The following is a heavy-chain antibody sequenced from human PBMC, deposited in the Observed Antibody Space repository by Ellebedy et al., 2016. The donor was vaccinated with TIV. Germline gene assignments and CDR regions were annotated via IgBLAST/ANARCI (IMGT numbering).Heavy chain of an antibody. CDR2: ISAYNGNT. J-gene: IGHJ4*02. CDR1: GYTFTSYG. CDR3: AREPIVGATTTFDY. V-gene: IGHV1-18*01. Sequence: ASVKVSXKASGYTFTSYGISWVRQAPGQGLEWMGWISAYNGNTNYAQKLQGRVTMTTDTSTSTAYMELRSLRSDDTAVYYCAREPIVGATTTFDYWGQGTLVTVSS. D-gene: IGHD1-26*01.